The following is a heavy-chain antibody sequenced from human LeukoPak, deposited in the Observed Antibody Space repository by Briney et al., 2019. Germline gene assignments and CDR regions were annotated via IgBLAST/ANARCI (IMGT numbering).Heavy chain of an antibody. Sequence: SSETLSLTCGVYGGSFSGYYWSWIRQPPGKGLEWIGEINHSGSTNYNPSLKSRVTISVDTSKNQFSLKLISVTAADTAVYYCARAVDSSGFSSFQHWGQGTLVIVSS. V-gene: IGHV4-34*01. CDR2: INHSGST. J-gene: IGHJ1*01. CDR1: GGSFSGYY. CDR3: ARAVDSSGFSSFQH. D-gene: IGHD3-22*01.